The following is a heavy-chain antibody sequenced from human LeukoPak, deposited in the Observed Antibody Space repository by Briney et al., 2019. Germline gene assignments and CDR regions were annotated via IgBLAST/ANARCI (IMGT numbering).Heavy chain of an antibody. V-gene: IGHV1-2*06. J-gene: IGHJ5*02. CDR3: ATETTYCSGGSCYVGSWFDP. D-gene: IGHD2-15*01. Sequence: ASVKVSCKASGYTFTGYYMHWVRQAPGQGLEWMGRINPNSGGTNYAQKFQGRVTMTRDTSISTAYMELSRLRSDDTAGYYCATETTYCSGGSCYVGSWFDPWGQGTLVTVSS. CDR2: INPNSGGT. CDR1: GYTFTGYY.